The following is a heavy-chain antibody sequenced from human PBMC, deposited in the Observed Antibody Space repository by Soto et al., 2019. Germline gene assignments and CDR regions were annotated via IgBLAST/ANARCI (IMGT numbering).Heavy chain of an antibody. CDR1: GFTFSSYA. CDR2: ISGSGGST. CDR3: AKAPTSGGYLDY. J-gene: IGHJ4*02. Sequence: GGSLSLCCAASGFTFSSYAMSLVRQAPGKGLEWVSAISGSGGSTYYADSVKGGCTISRDNSKNTLYLQMISLRAEDTAVDYCAKAPTSGGYLDYWGQGTLVTVSS. V-gene: IGHV3-23*01. D-gene: IGHD3-16*01.